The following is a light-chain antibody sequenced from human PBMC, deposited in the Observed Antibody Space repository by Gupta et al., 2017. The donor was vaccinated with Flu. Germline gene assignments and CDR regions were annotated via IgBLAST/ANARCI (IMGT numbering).Light chain of an antibody. CDR3: LLYYGSAQLYV. Sequence: QTVVTQEPSLTVSPGGTVTLTCASSTEAVTGDYYTNWFQQKPGQAPRAWIYSASNKHSWTPARFSGSLLGGKAALTLSGVQPEDEADYYCLLYYGSAQLYVFGTGTRVTVL. CDR2: SAS. CDR1: TEAVTGDYY. J-gene: IGLJ1*01. V-gene: IGLV7-43*01.